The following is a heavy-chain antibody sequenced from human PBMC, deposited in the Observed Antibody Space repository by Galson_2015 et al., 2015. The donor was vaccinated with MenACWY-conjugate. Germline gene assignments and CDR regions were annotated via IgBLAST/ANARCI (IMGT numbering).Heavy chain of an antibody. J-gene: IGHJ6*03. D-gene: IGHD6-13*01. CDR1: GFTFSSYG. V-gene: IGHV3-30*02. CDR2: IRYDGSNK. CDR3: AKAGTGQAAAGKYYYYYYMDV. Sequence: SLRLSCAASGFTFSSYGMHWVRQAPGKGLEWVAFIRYDGSNKYYADSVKGRFTISRDNSKNTLYLQMNSLRAEDTAVYYCAKAGTGQAAAGKYYYYYYMDVWGKGTTVTVSS.